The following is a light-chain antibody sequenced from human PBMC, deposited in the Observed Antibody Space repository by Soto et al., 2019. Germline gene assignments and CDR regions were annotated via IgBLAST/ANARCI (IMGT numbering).Light chain of an antibody. CDR1: ESVSSS. Sequence: EIVMTQSPATLSVSPGERVTLSCRASESVSSSLAWYQQKPGQAPRLLIYGASTRATDIPARFSGSGSGTEFTLTISSLQSEDFAVYYCQQYNNWPPIFTFGPGTKVDIK. J-gene: IGKJ3*01. CDR3: QQYNNWPPIFT. CDR2: GAS. V-gene: IGKV3-15*01.